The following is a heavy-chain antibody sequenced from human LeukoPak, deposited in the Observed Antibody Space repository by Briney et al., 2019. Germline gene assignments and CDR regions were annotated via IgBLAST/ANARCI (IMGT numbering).Heavy chain of an antibody. Sequence: SETLSLTCTVSGGSINNYYWNWIRQPAGKGLEWIGRIHPSGSTNYNPSLKSRVTMSVDTSKSQCSLKLRSVTAADTAVYYCARDVDGDYGFGYWGQGTLVTVTS. J-gene: IGHJ4*02. CDR2: IHPSGST. CDR3: ARDVDGDYGFGY. CDR1: GGSINNYY. D-gene: IGHD4-17*01. V-gene: IGHV4-4*07.